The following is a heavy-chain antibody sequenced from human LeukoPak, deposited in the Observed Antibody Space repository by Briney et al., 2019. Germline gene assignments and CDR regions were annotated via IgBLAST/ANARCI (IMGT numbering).Heavy chain of an antibody. CDR1: GYTLTELS. CDR2: FDPEDGET. V-gene: IGHV1-24*01. D-gene: IGHD4-17*01. Sequence: ASVEVSCKVSGYTLTELSMHWVRQAPGKGLEWMGGFDPEDGETIYAQKFQGRVTMTEDTSTDTAYMELSSLRSEDTAVYYCATDLDGDYVVDYWGQGTLVTVSS. CDR3: ATDLDGDYVVDY. J-gene: IGHJ4*02.